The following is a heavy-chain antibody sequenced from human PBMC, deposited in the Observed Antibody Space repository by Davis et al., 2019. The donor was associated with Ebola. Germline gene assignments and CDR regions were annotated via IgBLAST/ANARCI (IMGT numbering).Heavy chain of an antibody. V-gene: IGHV3-30-3*01. CDR3: ARGDGYTKGGAFDI. CDR1: GFTFSSYA. J-gene: IGHJ3*02. Sequence: PGGSLRLSCAASGFTFSSYAMHWVRQAPGKGLEWVAVISYDGSNKYSADSVKGRFTISRDNSKNSLYLQMNSLRAEDTAVYYCARGDGYTKGGAFDIWGQGTMVTVSS. D-gene: IGHD5-24*01. CDR2: ISYDGSNK.